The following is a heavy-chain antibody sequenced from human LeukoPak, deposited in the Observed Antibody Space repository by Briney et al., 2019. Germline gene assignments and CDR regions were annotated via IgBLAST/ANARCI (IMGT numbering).Heavy chain of an antibody. Sequence: KPSEALSLTCAVSGYPISSGYFCGWVRQPPGNGLEWIGTIYHSGSTYYNPSLKSRVTLSVDTSKNQFSLKLTSVTASDTAVYYCARHPRGTNWFDPWGQGTLVTVSS. J-gene: IGHJ5*02. CDR2: IYHSGST. V-gene: IGHV4-38-2*01. CDR3: ARHPRGTNWFDP. CDR1: GYPISSGYF.